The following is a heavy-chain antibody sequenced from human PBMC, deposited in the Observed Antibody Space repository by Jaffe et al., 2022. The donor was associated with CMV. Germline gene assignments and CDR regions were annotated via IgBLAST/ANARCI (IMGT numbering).Heavy chain of an antibody. D-gene: IGHD4-4*01. Sequence: QVQLVQSGAEVKKPGASVKVSCKASGYTFTGYYMHWVRQAPGQGLEWMGWINPNSGGTNYAQKFQGRVTMTRDTSISTAYMELSRLRSDDTAVYYCARTRDDYSNYGAFDIWGQGTMVTVSS. J-gene: IGHJ3*02. CDR3: ARTRDDYSNYGAFDI. CDR1: GYTFTGYY. V-gene: IGHV1-2*02. CDR2: INPNSGGT.